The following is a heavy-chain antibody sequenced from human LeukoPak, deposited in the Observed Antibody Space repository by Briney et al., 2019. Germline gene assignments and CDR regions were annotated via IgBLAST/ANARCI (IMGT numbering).Heavy chain of an antibody. V-gene: IGHV4-59*08. D-gene: IGHD3-9*01. J-gene: IGHJ4*02. CDR3: ARHLGLPYYDIL. CDR1: GGSVSSYY. Sequence: PSETLSLTCTVSGGSVSSYYWSWIRQPPGKGLEWIGYIYYSENTKCNSSLESRVTISVDTSKAQFSLKLSSVTAADTAVYYCARHLGLPYYDILWGQGTLVTVSS. CDR2: IYYSENT.